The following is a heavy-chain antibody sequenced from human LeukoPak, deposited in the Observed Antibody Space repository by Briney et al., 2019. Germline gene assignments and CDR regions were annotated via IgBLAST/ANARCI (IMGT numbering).Heavy chain of an antibody. V-gene: IGHV3-21*06. J-gene: IGHJ4*02. CDR3: ARLQWLQTGRDFLDY. Sequence: KPGGSLRLSCAASGFTFSSYAMSWVRQAPGKGLEWVSSISSSGSYIYYADSVKGRFTISRDNAKNSLDLQMNSLRVEDTAVYYCARLQWLQTGRDFLDYWGQGTLVTVSS. CDR2: ISSSGSYI. D-gene: IGHD6-19*01. CDR1: GFTFSSYA.